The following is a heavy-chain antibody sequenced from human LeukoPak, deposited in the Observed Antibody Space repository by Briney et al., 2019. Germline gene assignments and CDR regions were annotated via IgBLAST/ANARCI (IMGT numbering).Heavy chain of an antibody. V-gene: IGHV3-21*04. J-gene: IGHJ3*02. CDR3: ARWRGYYRDVCDM. D-gene: IGHD3-3*01. CDR2: ISSSSSYI. CDR1: GFTFSSYS. Sequence: PGGSLRLSCAVSGFTFSSYSMNWVRQAPGKGLEWVSSISSSSSYIYYADSVNDRFTTSRDNAKNSLYLQMNSLRAEDTGLYHCARWRGYYRDVCDMWGGGTMVTVS.